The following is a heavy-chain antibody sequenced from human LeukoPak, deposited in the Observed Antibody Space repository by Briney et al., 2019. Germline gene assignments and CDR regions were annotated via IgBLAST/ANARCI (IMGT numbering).Heavy chain of an antibody. V-gene: IGHV4-34*01. CDR1: GESFSGYS. Sequence: SETLSLTCAVSGESFSGYSWSWIRQPPWKGLEWIGEINHSGSTNYNPSLKSRVTISVDTSKSQFSLKLSSVTAADTAVYHCARGVGSSPRDYWGQGSLVTVSS. D-gene: IGHD6-6*01. CDR2: INHSGST. CDR3: ARGVGSSPRDY. J-gene: IGHJ4*02.